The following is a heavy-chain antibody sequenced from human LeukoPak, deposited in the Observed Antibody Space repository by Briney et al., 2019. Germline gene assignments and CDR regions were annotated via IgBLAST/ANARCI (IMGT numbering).Heavy chain of an antibody. V-gene: IGHV4-39*07. Sequence: SETLSLTCTVSGDSISSSNCYWSWIRQPPGKGLEWIGEINHSGSTNYNPSLKSRVTISVDTSKNQFSLKLSSVTAADTAVYYCARVSGYDWESFYDYWGLGTLVTVSS. CDR1: GDSISSSNCY. CDR2: INHSGST. CDR3: ARVSGYDWESFYDY. J-gene: IGHJ4*02. D-gene: IGHD5-12*01.